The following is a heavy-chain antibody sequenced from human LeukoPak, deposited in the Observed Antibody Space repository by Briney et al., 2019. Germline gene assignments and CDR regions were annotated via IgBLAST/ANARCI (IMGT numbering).Heavy chain of an antibody. D-gene: IGHD5-18*01. CDR1: GYTFTSYY. CDR3: ARGAVDTAMDPDFDY. CDR2: INPSGGST. J-gene: IGHJ4*02. V-gene: IGHV1-46*01. Sequence: ASVKVSCKASGYTFTSYYIHWVRQAPGQGLEWMGIINPSGGSTSYAQKFQGRVTMTRDTSTSTVYMELSSLRSEDTAVYYCARGAVDTAMDPDFDYWGQGTLVTVSS.